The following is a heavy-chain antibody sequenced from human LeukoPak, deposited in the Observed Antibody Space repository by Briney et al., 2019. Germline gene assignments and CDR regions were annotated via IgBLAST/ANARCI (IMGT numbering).Heavy chain of an antibody. CDR3: ASGYDFWSGYCGFDP. J-gene: IGHJ5*02. V-gene: IGHV3-7*01. Sequence: GGSLRLSCAASGFTFSSYWMSWVPQAPGKGLEWVANIKQDGSEKYYVDSVKGRFTISRDNAKNSLYLQMNSLRAEDTAVYYCASGYDFWSGYCGFDPWGQGTLVTVSS. D-gene: IGHD3-3*01. CDR1: GFTFSSYW. CDR2: IKQDGSEK.